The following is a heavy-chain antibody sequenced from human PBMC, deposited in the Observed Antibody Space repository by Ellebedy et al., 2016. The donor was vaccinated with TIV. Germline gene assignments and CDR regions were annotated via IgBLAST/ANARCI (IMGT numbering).Heavy chain of an antibody. J-gene: IGHJ4*02. CDR2: ISYDGSNK. CDR1: GFTFSSYA. V-gene: IGHV3-30*10. CDR3: AKDQVDY. Sequence: PGGSLRLSCAASGFTFSSYAMHWVRQAPGKGLEWVAVISYDGSNKYYTDSVKGRFTISRDNSKNTLYLEMNSLRVEETAVYYCAKDQVDYWGQGTLVTVSS.